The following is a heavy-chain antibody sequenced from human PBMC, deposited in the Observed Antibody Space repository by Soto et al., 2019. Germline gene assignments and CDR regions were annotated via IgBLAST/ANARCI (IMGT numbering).Heavy chain of an antibody. J-gene: IGHJ1*01. Sequence: EVQLVEPGGGLVQPGGSLRLSCAASGFTFSDYWMSWVRQAPGKGLEWVANIKQDGSETYYVDSVKGRFTISRDSAKNSFYRKKNRVRPETRVVYYWARVNIGVVFPFLGDKTSHHGGQGPLVTVPS. D-gene: IGHD2-21*01. CDR3: ARVNIGVVFPFLGDKTSHH. CDR1: GFTFSDYW. CDR2: IKQDGSET. V-gene: IGHV3-7*01.